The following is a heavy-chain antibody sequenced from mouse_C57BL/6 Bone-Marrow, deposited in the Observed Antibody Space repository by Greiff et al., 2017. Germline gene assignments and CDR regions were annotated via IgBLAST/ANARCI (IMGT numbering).Heavy chain of an antibody. CDR3: ARRYYGSSYVYWYFDV. Sequence: QVQLQQPGAELVKPGASVKMSCKASGYTFTSYWITWVKQRPGQGLEWLGDIYPGSGSTNYNEKFKSKATLTVDTSSSTAYMQLSSLTSEDSAVYYCARRYYGSSYVYWYFDVWGTGTTVTVSS. CDR1: GYTFTSYW. V-gene: IGHV1-55*01. D-gene: IGHD1-1*01. J-gene: IGHJ1*03. CDR2: IYPGSGST.